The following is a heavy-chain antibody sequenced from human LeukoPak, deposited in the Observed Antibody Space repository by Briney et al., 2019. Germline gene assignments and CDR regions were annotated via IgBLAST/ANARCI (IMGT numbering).Heavy chain of an antibody. V-gene: IGHV3-30-3*01. CDR2: ISYDGSNK. CDR1: GFTFSSYA. J-gene: IGHJ4*02. Sequence: GGSLRLSCAASGFTFSSYAMHWVRQAPGKGLEWVAVISYDGSNKYYADSVKGRFTISRDNSKNTPYLQMNSLRAEDTAVYYCARDGGAMIVVVMFDYWGQGTLVTVSS. CDR3: ARDGGAMIVVVMFDY. D-gene: IGHD3-22*01.